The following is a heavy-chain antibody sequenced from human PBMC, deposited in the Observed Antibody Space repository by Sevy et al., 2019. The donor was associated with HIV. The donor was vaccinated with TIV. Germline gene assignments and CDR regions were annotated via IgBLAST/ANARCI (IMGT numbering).Heavy chain of an antibody. CDR1: GFTVSSNY. J-gene: IGHJ6*02. Sequence: GGSLRLSCAASGFTVSSNYMSWVRQTPGKGLEWVSVIYSGGSTYYADSVKGQFTISRDNSKNTLYLQMNSLRAEDTAVYYCARGPEYPLLGGMDVWGQGTTVTVSS. CDR3: ARGPEYPLLGGMDV. CDR2: IYSGGST. D-gene: IGHD2-15*01. V-gene: IGHV3-53*01.